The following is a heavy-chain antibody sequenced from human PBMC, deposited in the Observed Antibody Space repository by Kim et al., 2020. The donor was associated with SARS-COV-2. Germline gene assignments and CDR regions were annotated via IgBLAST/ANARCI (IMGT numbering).Heavy chain of an antibody. D-gene: IGHD2-15*01. Sequence: GGSLRLSCAASGFTFSSYAMNWARQAPGKGLEWVSTISGSGGSTYYADSVKGRFTISRDNAKNTLYLQMNSLRAEDTAVYYCAKDRRVVVVGEGWFDPWGQGTLVTVSS. J-gene: IGHJ5*02. CDR1: GFTFSSYA. CDR2: ISGSGGST. V-gene: IGHV3-23*01. CDR3: AKDRRVVVVGEGWFDP.